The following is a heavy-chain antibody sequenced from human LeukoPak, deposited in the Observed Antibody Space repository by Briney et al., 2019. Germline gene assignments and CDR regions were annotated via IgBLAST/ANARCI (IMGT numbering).Heavy chain of an antibody. D-gene: IGHD6-13*01. CDR2: IKQDGSEK. CDR3: ARGPSSTYPDDASDI. CDR1: GFTFSSYW. Sequence: GGSLRLSCAASGFTFSSYWMSWVRQAPGKGLEWVANIKQDGSEKYYVDSVKGRFTISRDNAKNSLYLQMNSLRAEDTAVYYCARGPSSTYPDDASDIWGQGTMVTVSS. V-gene: IGHV3-7*01. J-gene: IGHJ3*02.